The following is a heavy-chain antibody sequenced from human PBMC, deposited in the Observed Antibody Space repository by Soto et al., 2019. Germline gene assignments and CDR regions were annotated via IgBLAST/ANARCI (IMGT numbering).Heavy chain of an antibody. D-gene: IGHD6-13*01. V-gene: IGHV1-2*02. CDR2: INPLTGDT. J-gene: IGHJ4*02. Sequence: QVHLVQSGAEVEKPGASVKVSCRASGYSFTAYYMHWIRQAPGHGPEWMGWINPLTGDTNYAQRFQGRVAMTSDTSISAAYVELSGLRSDDKAVYYCARQQDRGIVAAGFDFWGQGSLVTVSS. CDR3: ARQQDRGIVAAGFDF. CDR1: GYSFTAYY.